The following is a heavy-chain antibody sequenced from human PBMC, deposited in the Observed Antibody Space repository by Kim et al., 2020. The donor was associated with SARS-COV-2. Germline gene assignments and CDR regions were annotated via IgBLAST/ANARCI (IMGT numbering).Heavy chain of an antibody. Sequence: SETLSLTCTVSGGSISSSSYYWGWIRQPPGKGLEWIGSIYYSGSTYYNPSLKSRVTISVDTSKNQFSLKLSSVTAADTAVYYCVVNTHYNWFDPWGQGTLVTVSS. V-gene: IGHV4-39*01. CDR1: GGSISSSSYY. CDR2: IYYSGST. CDR3: VVNTHYNWFDP. J-gene: IGHJ5*02. D-gene: IGHD4-4*01.